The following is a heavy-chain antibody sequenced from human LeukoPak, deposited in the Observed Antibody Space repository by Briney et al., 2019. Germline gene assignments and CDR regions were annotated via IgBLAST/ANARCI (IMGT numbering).Heavy chain of an antibody. D-gene: IGHD3-10*01. CDR3: AKGYYGSGSYGWFDY. Sequence: GGSLRLSCVGSGYTFTTYGMSWVRQAPGKGLEWVANIEQDGSEKYYVDSVKGRFTISRDNSKNTLFLQMNSLRAEDTAVYYCAKGYYGSGSYGWFDYWGQGTLVTVSS. V-gene: IGHV3-7*03. CDR1: GYTFTTYG. J-gene: IGHJ4*02. CDR2: IEQDGSEK.